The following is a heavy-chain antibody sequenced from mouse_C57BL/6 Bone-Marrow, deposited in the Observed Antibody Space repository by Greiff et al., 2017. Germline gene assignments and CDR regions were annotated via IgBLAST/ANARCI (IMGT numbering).Heavy chain of an antibody. Sequence: QVQLQQPGAELVKPGASVKLSCKASGYTFTSYWMQWVKQRPGQGLEWIGEIDPSDSYTNYNQKFKGKATLTVDTSSSTAYMQRSSLTSEDSAVYYCASSSLYYYAMDYWGQGTAVTVSS. J-gene: IGHJ4*01. CDR1: GYTFTSYW. V-gene: IGHV1-50*01. D-gene: IGHD1-1*01. CDR2: IDPSDSYT. CDR3: ASSSLYYYAMDY.